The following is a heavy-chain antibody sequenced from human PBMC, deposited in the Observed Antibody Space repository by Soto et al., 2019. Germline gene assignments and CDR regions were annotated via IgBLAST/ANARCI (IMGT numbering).Heavy chain of an antibody. CDR2: IYSAGST. CDR1: GFTVSTNF. CDR3: ARARMQLWPNYYDDGLDV. Sequence: EVQLVESGGGLVQPGGSLGHSCAASGFTVSTNFMTWVRQAPGKGLEWVSVIYSAGSTFYADSVKGRFTITRDNSKNTLYFQLNSLKAEDTAVYYCARARMQLWPNYYDDGLDVWGQGTTVTVSS. J-gene: IGHJ6*02. D-gene: IGHD5-18*01. V-gene: IGHV3-66*01.